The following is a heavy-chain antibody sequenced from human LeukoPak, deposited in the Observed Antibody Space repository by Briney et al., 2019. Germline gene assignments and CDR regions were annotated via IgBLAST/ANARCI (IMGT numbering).Heavy chain of an antibody. CDR3: ARDGPSYYFDY. J-gene: IGHJ4*02. CDR2: TYYRSKWYN. Sequence: SQTLSLTCAISGDSFSSNSAAWTWIRQSPSRGLEWLGRTYYRSKWYNDYAVSVKSRITINSDISKNQFSLQLNSVTPDDTAVYYCARDGPSYYFDYWGQGTVVTVSS. V-gene: IGHV6-1*01. CDR1: GDSFSSNSAA.